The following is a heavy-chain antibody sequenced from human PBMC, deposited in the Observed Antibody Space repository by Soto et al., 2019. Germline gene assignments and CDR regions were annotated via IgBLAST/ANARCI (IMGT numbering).Heavy chain of an antibody. D-gene: IGHD2-15*01. CDR3: ARDGPNCSGGSCYSDDAFDI. Sequence: ASVKVSCKASGYTFTSYGISWVRHAPGQGLGWMGWISAYNGNTNYSQKSQGRVTMTTDTSTSTACMELRSLRSDDTAVYYCARDGPNCSGGSCYSDDAFDIWGQGAMVTVSS. CDR2: ISAYNGNT. CDR1: GYTFTSYG. J-gene: IGHJ3*02. V-gene: IGHV1-18*04.